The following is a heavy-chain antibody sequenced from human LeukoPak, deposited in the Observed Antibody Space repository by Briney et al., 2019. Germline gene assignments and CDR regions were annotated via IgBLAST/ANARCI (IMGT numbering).Heavy chain of an antibody. D-gene: IGHD3-3*01. CDR1: GGSISSYY. Sequence: SETLSLTCTVSGGSISSYYWSWIRQPAGKGLEWIGRIYTSGSTNYNPSLKSRVTMSVDTSKNQFSLKLSSVTAADTAVYYCARVQTGIHTIFGVVHPSDAFDIWGQGTMVTVSS. V-gene: IGHV4-4*07. CDR3: ARVQTGIHTIFGVVHPSDAFDI. J-gene: IGHJ3*02. CDR2: IYTSGST.